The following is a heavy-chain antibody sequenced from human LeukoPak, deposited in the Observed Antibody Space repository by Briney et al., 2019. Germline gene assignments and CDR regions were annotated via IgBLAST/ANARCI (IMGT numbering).Heavy chain of an antibody. CDR2: IYYSGST. CDR3: ASRLWFGELAFDY. V-gene: IGHV4-39*01. D-gene: IGHD3-10*01. CDR1: GGSISSSSYY. Sequence: SETLSLTCTVSGGSISSSSYYWGWIRQPPGKGLEWIGSIYYSGSTYYNPSLKSRVTISVDTSKNQFSLKLSSVTAADTAVYYCASRLWFGELAFDYWGQGTLVTVSS. J-gene: IGHJ4*02.